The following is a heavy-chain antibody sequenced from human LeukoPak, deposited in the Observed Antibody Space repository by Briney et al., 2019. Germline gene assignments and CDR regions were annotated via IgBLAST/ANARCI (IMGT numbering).Heavy chain of an antibody. CDR3: GGFGYEAAVDL. CDR1: GFMFSTYW. D-gene: IGHD6-13*01. V-gene: IGHV3-7*01. J-gene: IGHJ4*02. CDR2: IKPDGSET. Sequence: PGGSLRLSCAASGFMFSTYWMTWVRQAPVKGLEWVANIKPDGSETYYVDSVKGRLTISRDNTKNLLYLQMNSLRGEDAAVYYCGGFGYEAAVDLWGQGTLVTVSS.